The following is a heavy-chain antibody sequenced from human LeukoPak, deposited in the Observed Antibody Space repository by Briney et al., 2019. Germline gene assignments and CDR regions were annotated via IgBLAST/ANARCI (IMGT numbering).Heavy chain of an antibody. V-gene: IGHV1-18*01. CDR2: ISAYNGNT. D-gene: IGHD6-19*01. CDR3: ARDLYASGSYSGDY. Sequence: ASVKVPCKASGYTFTSYGISWVRQAPGQGLEWMGWISAYNGNTNYAQKFKGRGTMTTDTSTSTAYMELWSLRSDDTAVYYCARDLYASGSYSGDYWGQGTLVTVSS. J-gene: IGHJ4*02. CDR1: GYTFTSYG.